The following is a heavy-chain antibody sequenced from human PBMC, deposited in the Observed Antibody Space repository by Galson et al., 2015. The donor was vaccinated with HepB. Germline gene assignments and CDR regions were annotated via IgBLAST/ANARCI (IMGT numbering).Heavy chain of an antibody. V-gene: IGHV3-48*03. CDR3: ARPHSLDQWLAHGGWAFDI. Sequence: SLRLSCAASGFTFSSYEMNWVRQAPGKGLEWVSYISSSGSTIYYADSVKGRFTISRDNAKNSLYLQMNSLRAEDTAVYYCARPHSLDQWLAHGGWAFDIWGQGTMVTVSS. D-gene: IGHD6-19*01. CDR2: ISSSGSTI. J-gene: IGHJ3*02. CDR1: GFTFSSYE.